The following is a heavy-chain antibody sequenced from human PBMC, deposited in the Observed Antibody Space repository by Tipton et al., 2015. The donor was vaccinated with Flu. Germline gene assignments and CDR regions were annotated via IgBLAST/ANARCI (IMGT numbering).Heavy chain of an antibody. Sequence: GSLRLSCAASGFTFSAYWMSWVRQAPGKGLEWVAHIDQEGSEKYSVESVEGRFTISRDNARNSLYLQMNSLSAEDTAVYYCATVNGYNYGRSWYFDLWGRGTLVTVSS. CDR3: ATVNGYNYGRSWYFDL. D-gene: IGHD5-18*01. CDR1: GFTFSAYW. J-gene: IGHJ2*01. CDR2: IDQEGSEK. V-gene: IGHV3-7*01.